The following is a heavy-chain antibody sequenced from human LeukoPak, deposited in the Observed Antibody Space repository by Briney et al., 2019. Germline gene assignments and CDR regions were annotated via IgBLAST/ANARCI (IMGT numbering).Heavy chain of an antibody. Sequence: SETLSLTCTVSGGSISSYYWNWIRQPPGKGLEWIGYIYYSGSTNYNPSLKSRVTISVDTSKSQFSLKLSSVTAADTAVYYCARLSVEMTTSRIFDYWGRGTLVTVSS. J-gene: IGHJ4*02. CDR1: GGSISSYY. D-gene: IGHD5-24*01. CDR2: IYYSGST. V-gene: IGHV4-59*01. CDR3: ARLSVEMTTSRIFDY.